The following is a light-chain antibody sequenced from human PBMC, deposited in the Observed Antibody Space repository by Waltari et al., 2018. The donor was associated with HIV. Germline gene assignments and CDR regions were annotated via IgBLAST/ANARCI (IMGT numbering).Light chain of an antibody. CDR2: GAS. Sequence: EVVMTQSPATLSVSPGGRATLSCRASHNINNYLAWYQQKPGQAPRLLISGASTRVFGVPARFTGTGSGTEFTLTISSLQSEDSAVYYCQQYIGPGTKVEIK. V-gene: IGKV3-15*01. CDR1: HNINNY. J-gene: IGKJ2*01. CDR3: QQY.